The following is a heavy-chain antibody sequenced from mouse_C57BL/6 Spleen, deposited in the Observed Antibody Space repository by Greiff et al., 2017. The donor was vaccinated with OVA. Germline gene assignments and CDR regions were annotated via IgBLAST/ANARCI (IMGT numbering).Heavy chain of an antibody. Sequence: QVQLQQPGAELVKPGASVKMSCKASGYTFTSYWITWVKQRPGQGLEWIGDIYPGSGSTNYNEKFKSKATLTVDTSSSTAFMQLSSLTSEDSAVYYCARSYYGSSRYYFDYWGQGTTLTVSS. CDR3: ARSYYGSSRYYFDY. V-gene: IGHV1-55*01. D-gene: IGHD1-1*01. J-gene: IGHJ2*01. CDR1: GYTFTSYW. CDR2: IYPGSGST.